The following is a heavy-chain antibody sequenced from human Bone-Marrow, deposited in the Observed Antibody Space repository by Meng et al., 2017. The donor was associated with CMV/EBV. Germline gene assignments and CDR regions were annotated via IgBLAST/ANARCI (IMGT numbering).Heavy chain of an antibody. Sequence: GGSLRLSCAASGFTFSSYAMSWVRQAPGKGLEWVSVIYSGGSSTYYADSVKGRFTISRDNSKNTLYLQMNSLRAEDTAVYYCARNTPPLYCSGGSCYSSYYDSSGYYLDYWGQGTLVTVSS. V-gene: IGHV3-23*03. D-gene: IGHD2-15*01. J-gene: IGHJ4*02. CDR1: GFTFSSYA. CDR2: IYSGGSST. CDR3: ARNTPPLYCSGGSCYSSYYDSSGYYLDY.